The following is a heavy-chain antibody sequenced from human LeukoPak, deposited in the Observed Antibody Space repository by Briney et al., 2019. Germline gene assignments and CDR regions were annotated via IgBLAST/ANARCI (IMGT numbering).Heavy chain of an antibody. Sequence: PGGSLRLSCAASGFTVGTDFMTWVRQAPGKGLVWLSITHVPSGEFYAHSVRGRFTLSIDASKNTFYLQMNCLTTEDTAVYYCANCVSWGQGTLVTVSS. CDR2: THVPSGE. D-gene: IGHD2-21*01. V-gene: IGHV3-66*02. CDR3: ANCVS. CDR1: GFTVGTDF. J-gene: IGHJ4*02.